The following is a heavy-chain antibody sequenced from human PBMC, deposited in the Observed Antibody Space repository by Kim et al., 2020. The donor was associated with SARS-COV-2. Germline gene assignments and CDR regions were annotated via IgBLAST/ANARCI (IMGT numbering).Heavy chain of an antibody. J-gene: IGHJ4*02. CDR3: AREPFAYKLYGSGSYPTYYFDY. V-gene: IGHV1-69*04. Sequence: SVKVSCKASGGTLSSYAISWVRQAPGQGLEWMGRIIPILGIANYAQKFQGRVTITADKSTSTAYMELSSLRSEDTAVYYCAREPFAYKLYGSGSYPTYYFDYWGQGTLVTVSS. D-gene: IGHD3-10*01. CDR1: GGTLSSYA. CDR2: IIPILGIA.